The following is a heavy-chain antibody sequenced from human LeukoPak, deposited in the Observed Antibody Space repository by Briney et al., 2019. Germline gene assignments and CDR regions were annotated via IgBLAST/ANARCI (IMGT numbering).Heavy chain of an antibody. CDR1: GGSISSSSYY. V-gene: IGHV4-61*02. J-gene: IGHJ4*02. CDR2: IYTSGST. Sequence: SETLSLTCTVSGGSISSSSYYWGWIRQPAGKGLEWIGRIYTSGSTNYNPSLKSRVTISVDTSKNQFSLKLSSVTAADTAVYYCAREGQSGYSSGWYHYYFDYWGQGTLVTVSS. CDR3: AREGQSGYSSGWYHYYFDY. D-gene: IGHD6-19*01.